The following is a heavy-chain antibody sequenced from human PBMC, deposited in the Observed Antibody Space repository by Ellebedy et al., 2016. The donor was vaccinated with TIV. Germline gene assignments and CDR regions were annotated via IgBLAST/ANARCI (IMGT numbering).Heavy chain of an antibody. Sequence: SETLSLXXSVSGTSISNNNWNWIRQSPGKGLEWIGYIYSSGRAKYNPSLESRVTMSVDTSKNQISLKLKSVTAADTAVYFCARHDRVDVWGQGTTVTVSS. CDR3: ARHDRVDV. CDR2: IYSSGRA. V-gene: IGHV4-59*08. CDR1: GTSISNNN. D-gene: IGHD3-16*02. J-gene: IGHJ6*02.